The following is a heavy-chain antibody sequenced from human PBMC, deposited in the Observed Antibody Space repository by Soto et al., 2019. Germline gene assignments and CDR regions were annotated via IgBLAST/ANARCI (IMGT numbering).Heavy chain of an antibody. CDR3: ARDRLDVGAPTEDY. V-gene: IGHV3-7*01. J-gene: IGHJ4*02. CDR1: GFSFSSYW. CDR2: IKQDGSEK. Sequence: GGSLRLSCAASGFSFSSYWMSWVRQAPGKGLEWVGNIKQDGSEKYYVDSLKGRFTISRDNAKNSLYLQMNSLRVEDTAVYYCARDRLDVGAPTEDYWGQGTQVTVSS. D-gene: IGHD1-26*01.